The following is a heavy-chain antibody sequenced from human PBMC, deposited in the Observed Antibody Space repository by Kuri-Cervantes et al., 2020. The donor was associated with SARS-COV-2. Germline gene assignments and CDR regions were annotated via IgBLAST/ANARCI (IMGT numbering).Heavy chain of an antibody. CDR3: AREGAVVVPAAVRSYYYGMDV. D-gene: IGHD2-2*01. CDR2: INPSGGST. V-gene: IGHV1-46*03. Sequence: ASVKVSCKASGYTFTSYYMHWVRQAPGQGLEWMGIINPSGGSTSYAQKFQGRVTMTRDTSTSTVYMELSSLRSEDTAVYYCAREGAVVVPAAVRSYYYGMDVWGQGTTVTVSS. CDR1: GYTFTSYY. J-gene: IGHJ6*02.